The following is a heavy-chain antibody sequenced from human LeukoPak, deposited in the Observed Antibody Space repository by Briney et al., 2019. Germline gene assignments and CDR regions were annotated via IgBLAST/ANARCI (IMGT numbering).Heavy chain of an antibody. CDR3: ARDIYYDSSGYYVY. D-gene: IGHD3-22*01. Sequence: GGSLRLSCAASGFTFSNYWMHWVRQAPGKGLVWVSRINSDGINTSYADSVKGRFTISRDNAKNSLYLQMNSLRAEDTAVYYCARDIYYDSSGYYVYWGQGTLVTVSS. J-gene: IGHJ4*02. V-gene: IGHV3-74*01. CDR2: INSDGINT. CDR1: GFTFSNYW.